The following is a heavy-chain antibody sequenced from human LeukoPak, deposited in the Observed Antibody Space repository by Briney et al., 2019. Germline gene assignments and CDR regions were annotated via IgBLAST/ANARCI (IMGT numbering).Heavy chain of an antibody. V-gene: IGHV4-61*01. Sequence: PSETLSLTCTVSGGSVSSDIYYWSWIRQPPGEGLEWIGYVYYSGSTNYNPSLKSRVTISVDTSKNQFSLKLSSVTAADTAVYYCATYFYGEYGSYYFDYWGQGTLVTVSS. CDR1: GGSVSSDIYY. CDR2: VYYSGST. J-gene: IGHJ4*02. CDR3: ATYFYGEYGSYYFDY. D-gene: IGHD4-17*01.